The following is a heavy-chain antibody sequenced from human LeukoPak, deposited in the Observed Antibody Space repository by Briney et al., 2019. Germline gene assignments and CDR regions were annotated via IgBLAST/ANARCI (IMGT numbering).Heavy chain of an antibody. D-gene: IGHD2-15*01. Sequence: SETLSLTSNVSGGSLSSVSSYWSWVRQPPGKGLEWIGYIPYSGTTDYNRSLKSRVTLSVDTSKNQFSLRLSSVTAADTAIYYCASGGVDDAFDVWGQGSMVTVSS. J-gene: IGHJ3*01. V-gene: IGHV4-61*01. CDR1: GGSLSSVSSY. CDR3: ASGGVDDAFDV. CDR2: IPYSGTT.